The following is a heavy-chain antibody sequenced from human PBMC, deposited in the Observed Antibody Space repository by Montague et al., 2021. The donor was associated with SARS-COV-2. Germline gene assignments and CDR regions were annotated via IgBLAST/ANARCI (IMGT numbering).Heavy chain of an antibody. D-gene: IGHD3-10*01. CDR1: GGSFSGYY. Sequence: SKTLSLTCAVYGGSFSGYYWSWIRQPPGKGLEWIGEINHSGSTNYNPSLQNRVTISVDKSKNQFSLKLSSVTAADTAVYYCARVRYYGSGASLGLAVWGQGTTVTVSS. CDR3: ARVRYYGSGASLGLAV. V-gene: IGHV4-34*01. J-gene: IGHJ6*02. CDR2: INHSGST.